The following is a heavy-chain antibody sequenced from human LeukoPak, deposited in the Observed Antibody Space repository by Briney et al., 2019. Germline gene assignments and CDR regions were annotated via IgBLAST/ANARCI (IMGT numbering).Heavy chain of an antibody. CDR3: ARTITSLNYYYMVV. CDR2: INPSGGNT. CDR1: GYTFTSYY. D-gene: IGHD3-16*01. Sequence: GASVKVSCKASGYTFTSYYMHWVRQTPGQGLEWMGIINPSGGNTSYAQKCHGRVTMTGVTSTSTVYMELSSLRSEDTAVYYCARTITSLNYYYMVVWGKGTTVTVSS. V-gene: IGHV1-46*01. J-gene: IGHJ6*03.